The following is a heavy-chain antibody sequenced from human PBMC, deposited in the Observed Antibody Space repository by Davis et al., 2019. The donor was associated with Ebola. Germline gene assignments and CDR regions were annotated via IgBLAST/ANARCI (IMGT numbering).Heavy chain of an antibody. CDR1: GFSFSTYA. CDR2: ISGTGGST. D-gene: IGHD1-26*01. CDR3: AKAGHCGNYCSSDS. Sequence: GGSLRLSCAASGFSFSTYAVTWVRQAPGKGLEWVSAISGTGGSTYYTESVKGRFTISRDNSKNTLYLQMNSLRAEDTAVYYCAKAGHCGNYCSSDSWGQGTLVTVSS. V-gene: IGHV3-23*01. J-gene: IGHJ4*02.